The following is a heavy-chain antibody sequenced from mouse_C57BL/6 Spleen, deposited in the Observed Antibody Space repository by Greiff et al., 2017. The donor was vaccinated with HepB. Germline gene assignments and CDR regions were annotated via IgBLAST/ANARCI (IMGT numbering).Heavy chain of an antibody. J-gene: IGHJ4*01. D-gene: IGHD2-5*01. CDR3: ARNYYSNYEAMDY. Sequence: VQLQQSGAELVRPGASVKLSCKASGYTFTDYYINWVKQRPGQGLEWIARIYPGSGNTYYNEKFKGKATLTAEKSSSTAYMQLSSLTAEDSAVYFCARNYYSNYEAMDYWGQGTSVTVSS. V-gene: IGHV1-76*01. CDR1: GYTFTDYY. CDR2: IYPGSGNT.